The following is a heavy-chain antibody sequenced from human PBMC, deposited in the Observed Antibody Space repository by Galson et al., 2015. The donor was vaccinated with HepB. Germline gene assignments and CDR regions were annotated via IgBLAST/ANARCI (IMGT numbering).Heavy chain of an antibody. J-gene: IGHJ6*02. V-gene: IGHV3-33*08. Sequence: SLRLSCAASGFTFSSYGMHWVRQAPGKGLEWVAVIWYDGSNKYYADSVKGRFTISRDNSKNTLYLQMNSLRAEDTAVYYCARDLVISMVRGVPGQYYYGMDVWGQGTTVTVSS. CDR3: ARDLVISMVRGVPGQYYYGMDV. CDR1: GFTFSSYG. D-gene: IGHD3-10*01. CDR2: IWYDGSNK.